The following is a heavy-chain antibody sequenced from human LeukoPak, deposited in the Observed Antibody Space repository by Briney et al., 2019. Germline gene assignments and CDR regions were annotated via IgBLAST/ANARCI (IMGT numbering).Heavy chain of an antibody. CDR3: ARDSSLGGSSSGAWGAIFDY. V-gene: IGHV4-38-2*02. D-gene: IGHD1-26*01. CDR1: GYSISSGYY. Sequence: SETLSLTCAGSGYSISSGYYWGWIRQPPGKGLEWIGSIYHSGSTYYNPSLKMRVTISVDTSKNQFSLKLSSVTAADTAVYYCARDSSLGGSSSGAWGAIFDYWGQGTLVTVSA. CDR2: IYHSGST. J-gene: IGHJ4*02.